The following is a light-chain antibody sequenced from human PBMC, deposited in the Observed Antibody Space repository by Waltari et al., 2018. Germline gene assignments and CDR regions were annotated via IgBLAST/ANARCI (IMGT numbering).Light chain of an antibody. V-gene: IGLV3-1*01. J-gene: IGLJ2*01. CDR3: QAWDGTTAGVL. CDR1: KLGDKY. Sequence: SYELTQPPSVSVSPGPTASITCSGDKLGDKYASWYQQRPGQSPVLVIYQDNKRPSGIPERFSGSNSGTTATLTISGTQAMDEADYYCQAWDGTTAGVLFGGGTKLTVL. CDR2: QDN.